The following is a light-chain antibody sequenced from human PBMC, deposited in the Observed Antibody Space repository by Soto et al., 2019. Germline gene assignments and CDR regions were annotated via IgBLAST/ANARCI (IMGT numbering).Light chain of an antibody. CDR1: SSDVGGYDF. CDR2: DVS. J-gene: IGLJ1*01. CDR3: SSYAGSNNHYV. Sequence: QSALTQPASVSGSPGQSITISCTGTSSDVGGYDFVSWYQQHPGKAPKVMIYDVSNRPSGVSNRFSGSKSGNTASLTVSGLQAEDEADYHCSSYAGSNNHYVFGTGTKLTVL. V-gene: IGLV2-14*01.